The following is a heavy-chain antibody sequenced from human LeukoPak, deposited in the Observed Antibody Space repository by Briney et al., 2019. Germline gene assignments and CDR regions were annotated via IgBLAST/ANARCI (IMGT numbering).Heavy chain of an antibody. Sequence: PGGSLRLSCAASGFTVSSNYMSWVRQAPRKGLEWVSGVSGADGTTYYADSVKGRFTISRDNAKNSLYLQMNSLRAEDTAVYYCAREVNYYDSSDYYYGMDVWGQGTTVTVSS. CDR1: GFTVSSNY. V-gene: IGHV3-11*01. J-gene: IGHJ6*02. CDR3: AREVNYYDSSDYYYGMDV. CDR2: VSGADGTT. D-gene: IGHD3-22*01.